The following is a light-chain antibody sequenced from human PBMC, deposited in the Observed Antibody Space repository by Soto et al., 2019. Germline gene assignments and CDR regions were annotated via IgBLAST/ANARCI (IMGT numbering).Light chain of an antibody. J-gene: IGKJ1*01. V-gene: IGKV3-15*01. CDR1: QSVSSN. CDR2: GAS. CDR3: QQYKNGWT. Sequence: EIVMTQSPATLSVSPGERATLSCRASQSVSSNLAWNQQKPGQAPRLLIYGASTRATGIPARFSGSGSGTEFTLTISSLQSEDFAVYYCQQYKNGWTFGQGTKVDIK.